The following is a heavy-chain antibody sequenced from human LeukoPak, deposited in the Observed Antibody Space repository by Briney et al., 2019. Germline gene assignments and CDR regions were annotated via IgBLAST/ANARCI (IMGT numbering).Heavy chain of an antibody. Sequence: GGSLRLSCAASGFTFSSYSMNWVRQAPGKGLEWVSSISSSSSYIYYADSVKGRFTISRDNAKNSLYLQMNSLRAEDTAVYYCARSYSSSRGTFDYWGQGTLVTVSS. CDR2: ISSSSSYI. CDR1: GFTFSSYS. CDR3: ARSYSSSRGTFDY. J-gene: IGHJ4*02. D-gene: IGHD6-6*01. V-gene: IGHV3-21*01.